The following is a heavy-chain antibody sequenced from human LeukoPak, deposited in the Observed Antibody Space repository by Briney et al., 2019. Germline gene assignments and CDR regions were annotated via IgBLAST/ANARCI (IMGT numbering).Heavy chain of an antibody. V-gene: IGHV3-30*18. CDR3: AKDVSSIRTQGSFDY. CDR2: ISYDGSNK. CDR1: GFTFSSYG. D-gene: IGHD2-15*01. Sequence: GGSLRLSCAASGFTFSSYGMHWVREAPGKGLEWVAVISYDGSNKYYADSVKGRFTISRDNSKNTLYLQMNSLRAEDTAVYYCAKDVSSIRTQGSFDYWGQGTLVTVSS. J-gene: IGHJ4*02.